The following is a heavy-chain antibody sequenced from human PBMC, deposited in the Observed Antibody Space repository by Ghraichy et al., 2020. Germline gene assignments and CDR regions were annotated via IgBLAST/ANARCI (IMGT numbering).Heavy chain of an antibody. D-gene: IGHD4-17*01. CDR2: IKSKTDGGTT. CDR1: GFTFSNAW. CDR3: SVTTSGY. V-gene: IGHV3-15*01. Sequence: GESLNISCAASGFTFSNAWMSWVRQAPGKGLEWVGRIKSKTDGGTTDYAAPVKGRFTISRDDSKNTLYLQMNSLKTEDTAVYYCSVTTSGYWGQGTLVTVSS. J-gene: IGHJ4*02.